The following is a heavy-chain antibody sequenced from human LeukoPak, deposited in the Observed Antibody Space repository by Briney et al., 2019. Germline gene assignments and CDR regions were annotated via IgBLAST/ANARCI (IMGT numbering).Heavy chain of an antibody. CDR1: GYTFNSHG. CDR3: AREGAFGELSPYYFDY. J-gene: IGHJ4*02. CDR2: ISAYIGNT. D-gene: IGHD3-10*01. Sequence: ASVKVSCKASGYTFNSHGISWVRQAPGQGLEWMGWISAYIGNTNYAQKLQGRVTMTTDTSTSTAYMELRSLRSDDTAVYYCAREGAFGELSPYYFDYWGQGTLVTVSS. V-gene: IGHV1-18*01.